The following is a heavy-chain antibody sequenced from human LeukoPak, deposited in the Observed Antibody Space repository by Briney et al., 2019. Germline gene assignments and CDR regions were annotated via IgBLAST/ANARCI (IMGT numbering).Heavy chain of an antibody. Sequence: GGSLRLSCAASGFPFSTYWMDWVRQAPGKGLVWVSRINSEGTYTTYADSVKGRFTISRDNAKNTLYLQVNSLRAEDTAVYFCPRGGSDTAMAHDYWGQGTLVTVSS. CDR1: GFPFSTYW. D-gene: IGHD5-18*01. V-gene: IGHV3-74*01. J-gene: IGHJ4*02. CDR3: PRGGSDTAMAHDY. CDR2: INSEGTYT.